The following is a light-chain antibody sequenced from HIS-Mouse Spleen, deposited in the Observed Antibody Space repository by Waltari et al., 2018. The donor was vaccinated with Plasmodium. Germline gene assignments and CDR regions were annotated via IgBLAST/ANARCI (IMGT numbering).Light chain of an antibody. CDR3: SSYAGSNNLV. CDR1: SSDVGGYNY. CDR2: EVS. Sequence: QSALTQPPSASGSPGQSVTISCTGTSSDVGGYNYVSWYQQHPGKAPKPMMYEVSNRPAGVPDRFSGSKSGNTASLTVSGLQAEDEADYYCSSYAGSNNLVFGGGTKLTVL. J-gene: IGLJ2*01. V-gene: IGLV2-8*01.